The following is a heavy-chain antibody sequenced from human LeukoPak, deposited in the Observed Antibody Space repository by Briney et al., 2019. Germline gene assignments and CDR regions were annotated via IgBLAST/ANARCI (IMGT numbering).Heavy chain of an antibody. CDR3: ARDSPNCSSTSCLNLFDY. V-gene: IGHV1-2*06. Sequence: ASVKVSCKASGYTFTGYYMHWVRQAPGQGLEWMGRINPNSGGTNYAQKFQGRVTMTRDTSISTAYMELRSLRSDDTAVYYCARDSPNCSSTSCLNLFDYWGQGTLVTVSS. CDR2: INPNSGGT. J-gene: IGHJ4*02. CDR1: GYTFTGYY. D-gene: IGHD2-2*01.